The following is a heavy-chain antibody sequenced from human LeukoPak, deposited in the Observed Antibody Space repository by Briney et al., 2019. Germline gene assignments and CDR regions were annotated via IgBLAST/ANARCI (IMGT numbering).Heavy chain of an antibody. CDR2: IYYSGST. V-gene: IGHV4-31*03. Sequence: SQTLSLTCTVSGGSISSGGYYWSWIRQHPGKGLEWIGYIYYSGSTYYNPSLKSRVTISVDTSKNQFSLKLSSVTAADTAAYYCARDTGIAARGIFDYWGQGTLVTVSS. J-gene: IGHJ4*02. CDR1: GGSISSGGYY. CDR3: ARDTGIAARGIFDY. D-gene: IGHD6-13*01.